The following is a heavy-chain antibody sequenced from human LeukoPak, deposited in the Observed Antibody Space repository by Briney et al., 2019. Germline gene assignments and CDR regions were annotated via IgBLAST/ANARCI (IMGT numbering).Heavy chain of an antibody. D-gene: IGHD6-19*01. CDR1: GYSISSGYY. Sequence: SETLSLTCTVSGYSISSGYYWGWIRQPPGKGLEWIGSIYHSGSTYYNPSLKSRVTISVDTSKNQFSLKLSSVTAADTAVYYCAKGGGWYNYFDYWGQGTLVTVSS. CDR3: AKGGGWYNYFDY. V-gene: IGHV4-38-2*02. J-gene: IGHJ4*02. CDR2: IYHSGST.